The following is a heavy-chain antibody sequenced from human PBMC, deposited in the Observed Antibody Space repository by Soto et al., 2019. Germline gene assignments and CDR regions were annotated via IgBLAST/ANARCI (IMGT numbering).Heavy chain of an antibody. V-gene: IGHV3-74*01. CDR1: GFTFSSYW. D-gene: IGHD2-2*01. Sequence: GGSLRLSCAASGFTFSSYWMHWVRQAPGKGLVWVSRINSDGSSTSYADSVKGRFTISRDNAKNTLYLQMNSLRAEDTAVYYCARDGAEVLGYCSSTSCYVGLSLPDYWGQGTLVTVSS. J-gene: IGHJ4*02. CDR2: INSDGSST. CDR3: ARDGAEVLGYCSSTSCYVGLSLPDY.